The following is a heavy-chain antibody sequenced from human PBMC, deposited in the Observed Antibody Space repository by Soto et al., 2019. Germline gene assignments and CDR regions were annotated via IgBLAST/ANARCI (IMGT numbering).Heavy chain of an antibody. CDR2: INAGNGNT. D-gene: IGHD2-21*02. CDR3: ARSIVVVTALDY. CDR1: GYTFTSYA. V-gene: IGHV1-3*01. J-gene: IGHJ4*02. Sequence: ASVKVSCKASGYTFTSYAMHWVRQAPGQRLEWMGWINAGNGNTKYSQKFQGRVTTTRDTSASTAYMELSSLRSEDTAVYYCARSIVVVTALDYWGQGTLVTSPQ.